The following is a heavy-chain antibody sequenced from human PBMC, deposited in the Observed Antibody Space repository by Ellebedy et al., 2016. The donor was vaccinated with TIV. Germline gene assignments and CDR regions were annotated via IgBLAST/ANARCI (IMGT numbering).Heavy chain of an antibody. CDR1: GFIFSSFA. V-gene: IGHV3-30*04. CDR3: ARGPSASAYLDS. CDR2: ISYDGKNK. Sequence: GGSLRLSCAASGFIFSSFAMFWVRQAPGKGLEWVAVISYDGKNKFYADSVKGRFSLSRDTSQNTVFLQMDSLTTEDTAVYYCARGPSASAYLDSWGQGALVIVPS. J-gene: IGHJ4*02.